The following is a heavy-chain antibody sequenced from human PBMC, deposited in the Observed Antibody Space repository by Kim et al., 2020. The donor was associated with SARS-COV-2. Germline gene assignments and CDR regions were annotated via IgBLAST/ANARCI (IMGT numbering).Heavy chain of an antibody. CDR3: ARGVPYSYGYVGGDY. Sequence: GGSLRLSCAASGFTFSSYEMNWVRQAPGKGLEWVSYISSSGSTIYYADSVKGRFTISRDNAKNSLYLQMNSLRAEDTAVYYCARGVPYSYGYVGGDYWGQGTLVTVSS. V-gene: IGHV3-48*03. CDR1: GFTFSSYE. J-gene: IGHJ4*02. D-gene: IGHD5-18*01. CDR2: ISSSGSTI.